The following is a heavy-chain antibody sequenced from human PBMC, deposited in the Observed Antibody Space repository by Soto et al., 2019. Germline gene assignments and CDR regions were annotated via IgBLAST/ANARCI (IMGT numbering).Heavy chain of an antibody. CDR1: GDSVSSTTAG. J-gene: IGHJ5*02. Sequence: QVQLQQSGPGLLKPSQTLSLTCAISGDSVSSTTAGWSWIRQSPSRGLEWLGRTYYRTKWYFDYATSVKSRIIINPDTTTNQFSLHLSSVPPDDTAVYYCAKGGLVRGAAHDYFDPWGQGTLVTVSS. V-gene: IGHV6-1*01. CDR2: TYYRTKWYF. D-gene: IGHD3-10*01. CDR3: AKGGLVRGAAHDYFDP.